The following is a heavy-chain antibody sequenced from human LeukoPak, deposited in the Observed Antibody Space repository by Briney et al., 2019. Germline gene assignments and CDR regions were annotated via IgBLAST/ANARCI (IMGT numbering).Heavy chain of an antibody. CDR1: GFTFSSYW. V-gene: IGHV3-74*01. Sequence: GGSLRLSCAASGFTFSSYWMYWVRQAPGKGLVWVSRIISDGSSTSYADSVKGRFTISRDNAKNTLYLQMNSLRPEDTAVYYFATIAAAGEYFDYWGQGTLVTVSS. CDR2: IISDGSST. CDR3: ATIAAAGEYFDY. J-gene: IGHJ4*02. D-gene: IGHD6-13*01.